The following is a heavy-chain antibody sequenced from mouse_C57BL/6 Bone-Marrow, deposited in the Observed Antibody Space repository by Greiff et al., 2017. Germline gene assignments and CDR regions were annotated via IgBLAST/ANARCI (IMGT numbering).Heavy chain of an antibody. D-gene: IGHD2-2*01. CDR3: AREYGCDESYFDY. CDR1: GYTFTSYW. Sequence: VQLKESGTVLVRPGASVKMSCKTSGYTFTSYWMHWVKQRPGQGLEWIGAIYPGNSDTSYNQKFKGKAKLTAVTSASTAYMELSSLTNEDSAVYYCAREYGCDESYFDYWGQGTTLTVSS. CDR2: IYPGNSDT. V-gene: IGHV1-5*01. J-gene: IGHJ2*01.